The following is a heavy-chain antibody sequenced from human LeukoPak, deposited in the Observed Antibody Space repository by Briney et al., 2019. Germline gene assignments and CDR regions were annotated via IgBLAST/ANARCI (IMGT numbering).Heavy chain of an antibody. J-gene: IGHJ4*02. CDR1: GYSIRSGYY. D-gene: IGHD6-19*01. Sequence: SETLSLTCIVSGYSIRSGYYWGWIRQPPGKGLEWIGNIYHSGTTYYNPSLQSRVTISVDTSKNYFSLKLSSVTAADTAVYYCARAYSSGWLNFDSWGQGTLVTVSS. CDR3: ARAYSSGWLNFDS. V-gene: IGHV4-38-2*02. CDR2: IYHSGTT.